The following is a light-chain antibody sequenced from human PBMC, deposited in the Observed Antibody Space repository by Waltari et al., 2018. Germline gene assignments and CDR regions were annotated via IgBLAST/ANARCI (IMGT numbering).Light chain of an antibody. V-gene: IGLV1-47*01. Sequence: QSVLTQPPPASGTPGQRVTISCSASSSNIGSNYVYWYQQLPGTAPKLLIYRNNQRPSGVPDRFSGSKSGTSASLAISGLRSEDEADYYCAAWDDSLSGPVFGGGTKLTVL. CDR1: SSNIGSNY. J-gene: IGLJ2*01. CDR2: RNN. CDR3: AAWDDSLSGPV.